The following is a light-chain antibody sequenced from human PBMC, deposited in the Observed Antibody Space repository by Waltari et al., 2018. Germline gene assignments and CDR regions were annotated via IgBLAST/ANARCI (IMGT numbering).Light chain of an antibody. CDR3: QQYNTWPPST. V-gene: IGKV3-15*01. Sequence: EIVMTQSPAALSVSPGERATLSCRASQSVSSNLAWYQHKPGQPPRLLISGASTRATGVPARFSGSGTGTEFTLTISILQSEDSAIYYCQQYNTWPPSTFGQGTKLEIK. CDR2: GAS. J-gene: IGKJ2*02. CDR1: QSVSSN.